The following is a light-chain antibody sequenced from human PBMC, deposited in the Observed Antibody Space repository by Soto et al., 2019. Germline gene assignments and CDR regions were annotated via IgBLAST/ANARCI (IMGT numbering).Light chain of an antibody. V-gene: IGKV3-20*01. CDR3: HHYDDCPIYT. CDR2: GAS. Sequence: EIVLTQSPGTLSLSPGATATLSCRASQSVSRNYLAWFQQKPGQAPSLRIHGASSRAAGTPDRFSGSGSGTDFTLDISRLEPEDSAMYYCHHYDDCPIYTFGPGTKVNF. J-gene: IGKJ3*01. CDR1: QSVSRNY.